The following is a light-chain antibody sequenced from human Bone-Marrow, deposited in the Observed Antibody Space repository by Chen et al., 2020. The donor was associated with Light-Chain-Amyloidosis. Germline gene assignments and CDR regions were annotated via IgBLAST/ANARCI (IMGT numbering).Light chain of an antibody. Sequence: DIVMTQSPDSRAVSLGERATINCKSSQSILYSSNNRNYLAWYQQKPGQPPKLLIYWASTRESGVPDRFSGSGSGTDFTLTISSLQAEDVAVYYCQHYYNIPYTFGQGTKLEIK. V-gene: IGKV4-1*01. CDR2: WAS. J-gene: IGKJ2*01. CDR1: QSILYSSNNRNY. CDR3: QHYYNIPYT.